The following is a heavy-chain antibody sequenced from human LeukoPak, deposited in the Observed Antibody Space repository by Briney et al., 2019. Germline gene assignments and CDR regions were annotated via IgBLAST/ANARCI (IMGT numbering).Heavy chain of an antibody. J-gene: IGHJ6*03. CDR2: FDPEDGET. V-gene: IGHV1-24*01. CDR3: ATVRPMVRGEPDYYYYMDV. Sequence: ASVKVSCKVSGYTLTELSMHWVRQAPGKGLEWMGGFDPEDGETIYAQKFQGRVTMTEDTSTDTAYMELSSLRSEDTAVYYCATVRPMVRGEPDYYYYMDVWGKGTTVTVSS. CDR1: GYTLTELS. D-gene: IGHD3-10*01.